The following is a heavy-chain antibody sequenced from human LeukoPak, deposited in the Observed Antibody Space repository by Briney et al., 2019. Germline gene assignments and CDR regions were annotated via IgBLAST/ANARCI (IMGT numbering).Heavy chain of an antibody. J-gene: IGHJ4*02. CDR3: AREGYYGSGSPPSLYFDY. V-gene: IGHV3-30-3*01. CDR1: GFTFSSYA. CDR2: ISYDGSNK. D-gene: IGHD3-10*01. Sequence: GGSLRLSCAASGFTFSSYAMHWVRQAPGKGLEWVAVISYDGSNKYYADSVKGRFTISRDNSRNTLYLQMNSLRPEDTAIYYCAREGYYGSGSPPSLYFDYWGQGTLVTVSS.